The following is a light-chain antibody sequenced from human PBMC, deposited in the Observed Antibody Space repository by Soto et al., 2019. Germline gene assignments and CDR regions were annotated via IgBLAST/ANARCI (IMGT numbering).Light chain of an antibody. J-gene: IGKJ1*01. Sequence: EIVLTQSPGTLSVSPGERATLSCRSSQTISSQYLAWYQQKHGQAPSLLIYGTSSRATGTPDRFSGSGSGTDFTITISRLEPEDSAIYYCQQYGSWTFGQGTKVEIK. CDR2: GTS. CDR3: QQYGSWT. V-gene: IGKV3-20*01. CDR1: QTISSQY.